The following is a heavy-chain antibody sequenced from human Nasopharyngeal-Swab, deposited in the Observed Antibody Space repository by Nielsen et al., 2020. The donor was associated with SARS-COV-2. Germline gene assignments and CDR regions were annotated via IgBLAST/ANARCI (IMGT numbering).Heavy chain of an antibody. V-gene: IGHV3-43*01. Sequence: GGSLRLSCAASGFTFDDYTMHWVRQAPGKGLEWVSLISWDGGSTYYADSVKGRFTISRDNAKNSLYLQMNSLRAEDTAVYYCARESGYIDYWGQGTLVTVSS. CDR1: GFTFDDYT. CDR2: ISWDGGST. J-gene: IGHJ4*02. D-gene: IGHD5-12*01. CDR3: ARESGYIDY.